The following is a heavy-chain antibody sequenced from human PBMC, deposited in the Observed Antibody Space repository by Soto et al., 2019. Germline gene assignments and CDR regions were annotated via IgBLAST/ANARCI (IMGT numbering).Heavy chain of an antibody. J-gene: IGHJ4*02. CDR1: GYSFTGYY. V-gene: IGHV1-2*04. D-gene: IGHD3-3*01. Sequence: GTSVKLSCEACGYSFTGYYMHWVRQAPRQGLEWMGWINPNSGGTNYAQKFQGWVTMTRDTSISTAYMELSRLRSDDTAVYYCARGQYYDFWSGYFHFDYWGQGTLVTVSS. CDR3: ARGQYYDFWSGYFHFDY. CDR2: INPNSGGT.